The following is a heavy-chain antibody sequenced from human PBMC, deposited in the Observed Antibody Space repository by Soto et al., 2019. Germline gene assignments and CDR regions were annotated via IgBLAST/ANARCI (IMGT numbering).Heavy chain of an antibody. CDR1: GGSISSYY. Sequence: PSETLSLTCTVSGGSISSYYWSWIRQPPGKGLEWIGYIYYSGSTNYNPSLKSRVTISVDTSKNQFSLKLSSVTAADTAVYYCASLPSWYSVTDYWGQGTLVTVSS. J-gene: IGHJ4*02. D-gene: IGHD6-13*01. V-gene: IGHV4-59*01. CDR3: ASLPSWYSVTDY. CDR2: IYYSGST.